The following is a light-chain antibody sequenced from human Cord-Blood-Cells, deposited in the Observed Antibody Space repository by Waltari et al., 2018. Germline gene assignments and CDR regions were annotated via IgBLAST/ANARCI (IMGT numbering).Light chain of an antibody. CDR1: KLGDKY. CDR3: QAWDSSSVL. V-gene: IGLV3-1*01. CDR2: QDS. Sequence: SYELTQPPSVSVSPGQTASITCYGDKLGDKYACWYQQKPGQSPVPVIYQDSKRPPGIPERFSGSNSGNTATLTISGTQAMDEADYYCQAWDSSSVLFGGGTKLTVL. J-gene: IGLJ2*01.